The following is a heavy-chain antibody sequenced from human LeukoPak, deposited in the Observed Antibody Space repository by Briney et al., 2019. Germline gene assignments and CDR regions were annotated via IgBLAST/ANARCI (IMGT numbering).Heavy chain of an antibody. CDR3: AGASGSYYEDFDY. J-gene: IGHJ4*02. CDR1: RGSISSSSYY. D-gene: IGHD1-26*01. V-gene: IGHV4-39*02. Sequence: SETLSLTCAVSRGSISSSSYYWGWIRQPPGKGLQWIGSIYYSGSTYHSPSLKSRVTISVDTSKNHFSLKLSSVTAADTAVYYCAGASGSYYEDFDYWGQGTLVTVSS. CDR2: IYYSGST.